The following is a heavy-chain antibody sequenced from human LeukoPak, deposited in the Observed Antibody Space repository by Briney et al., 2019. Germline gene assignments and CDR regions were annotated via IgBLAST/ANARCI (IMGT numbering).Heavy chain of an antibody. CDR3: AREGEKTYYYDSSGSNDAFDI. V-gene: IGHV3-74*03. Sequence: GGSLRLSCAASGFTFSGYWMHWVRQAPGKGLVWVSRINSDGYSITYADSVKGRFTISRDNAKNTLYLQMNSLRAEDTAVYYCAREGEKTYYYDSSGSNDAFDIWGQGTMVTVSS. D-gene: IGHD3-22*01. CDR1: GFTFSGYW. CDR2: INSDGYSI. J-gene: IGHJ3*02.